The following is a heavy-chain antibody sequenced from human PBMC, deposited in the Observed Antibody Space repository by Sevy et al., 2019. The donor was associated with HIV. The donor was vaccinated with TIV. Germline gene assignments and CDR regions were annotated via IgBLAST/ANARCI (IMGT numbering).Heavy chain of an antibody. V-gene: IGHV6-1*01. CDR1: GDSVSSNSAA. CDR3: ARERGSRIAARPLDY. Sequence: SQTLSLTCAISGDSVSSNSAAWNWIRQSPSRGLEWLGRTYYRSKWYNDYAVSVKSRITINPDTSKNQFSLQLNSVTPADTAVYYCARERGSRIAARPLDYWGQGTLVTVSS. CDR2: TYYRSKWYN. J-gene: IGHJ4*02. D-gene: IGHD6-6*01.